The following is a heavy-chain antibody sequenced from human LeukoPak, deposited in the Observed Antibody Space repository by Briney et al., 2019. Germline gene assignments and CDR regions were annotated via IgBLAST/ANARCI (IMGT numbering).Heavy chain of an antibody. CDR1: GFTFSSYW. CDR2: INSDGSST. J-gene: IGHJ4*02. D-gene: IGHD3-3*01. V-gene: IGHV3-74*01. CDR3: ARGNFGRVPHVLSD. Sequence: PGGSLRLSCAASGFTFSSYWMHWVRQAPGKGLVWVSRINSDGSSTSYADSVKGRFTISRDNAKNTLYLQMNSLRAEDTAVYYCARGNFGRVPHVLSDWGQGTLVTVSS.